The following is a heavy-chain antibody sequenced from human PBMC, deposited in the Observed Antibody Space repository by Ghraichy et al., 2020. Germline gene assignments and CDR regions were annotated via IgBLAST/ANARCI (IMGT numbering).Heavy chain of an antibody. J-gene: IGHJ4*02. CDR2: INHSGST. Sequence: SETLSLTCAVYGGSFSGYYWSWIRQPPGKGLEWIGEINHSGSTNYNPSLKSRVTISVDTSKNQFSLKLSSVTAADTAVYYCARGYSSSPDYWGQGTLVTVSS. V-gene: IGHV4-34*01. CDR3: ARGYSSSPDY. CDR1: GGSFSGYY. D-gene: IGHD6-6*01.